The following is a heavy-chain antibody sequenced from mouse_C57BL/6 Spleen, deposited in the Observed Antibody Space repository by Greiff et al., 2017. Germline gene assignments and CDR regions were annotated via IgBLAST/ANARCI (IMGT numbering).Heavy chain of an antibody. Sequence: VQLKESGAELVKPGASVQLSCTASGFNIKDYYMHWVKQRTEQGLEWIVRIDPEDGETKYAPTLPGKDTITADTSSNTAYRQLSSLTSEDTAVYYCARGWGLYAMDYWGQGTSVTVSS. CDR1: GFNIKDYY. CDR2: IDPEDGET. CDR3: ARGWGLYAMDY. V-gene: IGHV14-2*01. J-gene: IGHJ4*01. D-gene: IGHD1-1*02.